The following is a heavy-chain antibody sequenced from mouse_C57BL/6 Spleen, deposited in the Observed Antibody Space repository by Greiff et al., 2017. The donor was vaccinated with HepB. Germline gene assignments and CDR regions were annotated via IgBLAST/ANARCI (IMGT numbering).Heavy chain of an antibody. CDR3: ARLEYGKDYYAMDY. CDR2: INPYNGDT. CDR1: GYSFTGYF. V-gene: IGHV1-20*01. J-gene: IGHJ4*01. Sequence: EVQLQQSGPELVKPGDSVKISCKASGYSFTGYFMNWVMQSHGKSLEWIGRINPYNGDTFYNQKFKGKATLTVDKSSSTAHMELRSLTSEDAAVYYCARLEYGKDYYAMDYWGQGTSVTVSS. D-gene: IGHD2-1*01.